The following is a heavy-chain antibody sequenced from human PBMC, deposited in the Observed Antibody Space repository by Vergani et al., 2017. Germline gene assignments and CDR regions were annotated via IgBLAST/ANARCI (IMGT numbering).Heavy chain of an antibody. V-gene: IGHV4-39*01. CDR2: IYYSGST. CDR3: ARHDGGYSSGWYHMDV. J-gene: IGHJ6*02. D-gene: IGHD6-19*01. CDR1: GGSISSSSYY. Sequence: QLQLQESGPGLVKPSETLSLTCTVSGGSISSSSYYWGWIRQPPGKGLEWIGGIYYSGSTYYNPSLKSRVTISVDTSKNQFSLKLSSVAAADTAVYYCARHDGGYSSGWYHMDVWGQGTTVTVSS.